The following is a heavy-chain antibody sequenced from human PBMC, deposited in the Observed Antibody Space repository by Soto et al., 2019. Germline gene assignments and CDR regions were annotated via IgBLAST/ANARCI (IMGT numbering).Heavy chain of an antibody. V-gene: IGHV5-51*01. CDR2: INPGNSET. CDR3: ARTDKNYVPX. J-gene: IGHJ4*02. CDR1: GYSFINYW. Sequence: HGESLKSSCKASGYSFINYWIGWVRQMPGKGLEWMAIINPGNSETRYSPAFQGQVTISADKSVTTTYLQWDSLKASDSAMYFCARTDKNYVPXWGQGTLVTVSX. D-gene: IGHD1-7*01.